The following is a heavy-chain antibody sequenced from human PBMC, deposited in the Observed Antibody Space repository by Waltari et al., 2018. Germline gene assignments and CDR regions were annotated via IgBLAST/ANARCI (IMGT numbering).Heavy chain of an antibody. V-gene: IGHV1-18*01. Sequence: QVQLVQSGGEVKKPGASVKVSCKASGYSFTSYGISWVRQAPGQGLEWMGWISIDNANTRDAKNLQGRVTMTTDPSPNTAYMELRSLRTDDTAVYYCARLRRLGELTSPLDYWGQGTLVTVSS. CDR3: ARLRRLGELTSPLDY. CDR2: ISIDNANT. D-gene: IGHD3-16*01. CDR1: GYSFTSYG. J-gene: IGHJ4*02.